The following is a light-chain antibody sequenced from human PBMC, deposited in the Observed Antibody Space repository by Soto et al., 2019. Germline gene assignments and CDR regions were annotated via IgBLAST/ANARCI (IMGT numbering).Light chain of an antibody. CDR1: QSVRGN. Sequence: EIVMTQSPATLSVSPGERATLSCRASQSVRGNLAWYQQKPGQSPRLLIFGASTRATGVPDRFSGSGSGAEFTITISSLQSEDFAVYYGQHYDDWPRTSGLGTKVDIK. CDR3: QHYDDWPRT. CDR2: GAS. V-gene: IGKV3-15*01. J-gene: IGKJ1*01.